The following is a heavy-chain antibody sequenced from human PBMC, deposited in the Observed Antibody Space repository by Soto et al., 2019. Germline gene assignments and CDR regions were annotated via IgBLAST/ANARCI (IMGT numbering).Heavy chain of an antibody. J-gene: IGHJ6*02. Sequence: SVKVSCKASGGTFSSYAISWVRQAPGQGLEWMGGIIPIFGTANYAQKFQGRVTITADESTSTAYMELSSLRSEDTAVYYCAYVLRGVYYYYGMDVWCQGTTVTVSS. CDR1: GGTFSSYA. CDR2: IIPIFGTA. V-gene: IGHV1-69*13. CDR3: AYVLRGVYYYYGMDV. D-gene: IGHD1-26*01.